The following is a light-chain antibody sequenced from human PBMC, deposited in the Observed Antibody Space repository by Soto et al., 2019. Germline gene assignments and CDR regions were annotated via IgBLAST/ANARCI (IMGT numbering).Light chain of an antibody. J-gene: IGLJ2*01. CDR2: DVN. Sequence: QSVLTQPASVSGSPGQSITISCTGTSFDIGTYNYVSWYQHHPGKAPKLIIYDVNNRPSGVSNRVSGSKSGNTASLTISGLQAEDEADYYCNSYTSSVTHVVFGGGTKLTVL. CDR3: NSYTSSVTHVV. CDR1: SFDIGTYNY. V-gene: IGLV2-14*03.